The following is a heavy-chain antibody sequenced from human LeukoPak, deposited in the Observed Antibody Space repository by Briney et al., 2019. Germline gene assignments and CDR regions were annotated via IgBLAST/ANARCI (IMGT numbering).Heavy chain of an antibody. Sequence: ASVKVSCKASGYTFTGYYMHWVRQAPGQGLEWMGGIIPIFGTANYAQKFQGRVTITADKSTSTAYMELSSLRSEDTAVYYCARARITMIVVVTGDAFDIWGQGTMVTVSS. CDR1: GYTFTGYY. CDR2: IIPIFGTA. D-gene: IGHD3-22*01. CDR3: ARARITMIVVVTGDAFDI. J-gene: IGHJ3*02. V-gene: IGHV1-69*06.